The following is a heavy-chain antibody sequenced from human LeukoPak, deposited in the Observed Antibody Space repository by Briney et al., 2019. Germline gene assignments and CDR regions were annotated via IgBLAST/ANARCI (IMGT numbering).Heavy chain of an antibody. D-gene: IGHD3-22*01. J-gene: IGHJ4*02. CDR2: INHSGST. CDR3: ARSNSGYYEYYFDY. Sequence: SETLSLTCAVYGGSFSGYYWSWIRQPPGKGLEWIGEINHSGSTNYNPSLKSRVTISVDTSKNQFSLKLSSVTAADTAVYYCARSNSGYYEYYFDYWGQGTLVTVSS. CDR1: GGSFSGYY. V-gene: IGHV4-34*01.